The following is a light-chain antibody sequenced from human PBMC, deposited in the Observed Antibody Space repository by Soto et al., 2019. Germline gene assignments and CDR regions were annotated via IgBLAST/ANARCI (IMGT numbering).Light chain of an antibody. V-gene: IGKV1-5*03. CDR2: KAS. J-gene: IGKJ1*01. Sequence: DIQMTHYPSTLYAYVGDRVTITSRASQSISSWLAWYQQKPGKAPKLLIYKASSLESGVPSRFSGSGSGTEFTLTISSLQPDDFATYYCQQYNSYSWTFGQGTKVDIK. CDR1: QSISSW. CDR3: QQYNSYSWT.